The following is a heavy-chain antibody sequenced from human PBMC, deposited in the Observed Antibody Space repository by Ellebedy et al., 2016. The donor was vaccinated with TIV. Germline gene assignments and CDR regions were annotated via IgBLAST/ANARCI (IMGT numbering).Heavy chain of an antibody. CDR1: GYIFTGYY. D-gene: IGHD6-13*01. J-gene: IGHJ5*02. Sequence: AASVKVSCKASGYIFTGYYMHWVRQAPGHGLEWMGWINPNSGDTSYAQKFQGRVTMTRDTSISTAYMELSTLRSDDTAVYYCARDAEEAAGRYNWFDPWGQGTLVTVSS. V-gene: IGHV1-2*02. CDR3: ARDAEEAAGRYNWFDP. CDR2: INPNSGDT.